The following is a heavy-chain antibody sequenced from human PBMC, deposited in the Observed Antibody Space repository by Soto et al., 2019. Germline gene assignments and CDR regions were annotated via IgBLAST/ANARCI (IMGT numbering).Heavy chain of an antibody. CDR3: ARYYDSNGYYPTFKY. CDR2: IYYSGTT. J-gene: IGHJ4*02. Sequence: SETRSHTCTVSGGSISTGDYYRRCIRQPPGKGLEWIGYIYYSGTTHYNPSLKSRITISVDTSKNQFSLKLSSVTAADTAVYYCARYYDSNGYYPTFKYWGQGTLVT. V-gene: IGHV4-30-4*01. CDR1: GGSISTGDYY. D-gene: IGHD3-22*01.